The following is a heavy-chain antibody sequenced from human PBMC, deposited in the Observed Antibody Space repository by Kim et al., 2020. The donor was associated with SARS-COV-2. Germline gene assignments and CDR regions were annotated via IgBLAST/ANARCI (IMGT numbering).Heavy chain of an antibody. CDR2: TYYRSKWYN. V-gene: IGHV6-1*01. CDR3: ARSHSEGYGSGSGAEDY. CDR1: GDSVSSNSAA. J-gene: IGHJ4*02. Sequence: SQTLSLTCAISGDSVSSNSAAWNWIRQSPSRGLEWLGRTYYRSKWYNDYAVSVKSRITINPDTSKNQFSLQLNSVTPEDTAVYYCARSHSEGYGSGSGAEDYWGQGTLVTVSS. D-gene: IGHD3-10*01.